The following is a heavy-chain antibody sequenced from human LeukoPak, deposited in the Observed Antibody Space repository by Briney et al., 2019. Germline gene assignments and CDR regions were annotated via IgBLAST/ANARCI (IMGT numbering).Heavy chain of an antibody. CDR1: GFTFSRFW. D-gene: IGHD2-8*01. CDR3: ARVSCTNGVCYGFDY. CDR2: IKQDGSEK. V-gene: IGHV3-7*02. Sequence: PGGSLRLSCAASGFTFSRFWISWVRQAPGKGLEWVANIKQDGSEKYYVDSVKGRFTISRDNAKNSLYLQMNSLRAEDTAVFYCARVSCTNGVCYGFDYWGQGTLVTVSS. J-gene: IGHJ4*02.